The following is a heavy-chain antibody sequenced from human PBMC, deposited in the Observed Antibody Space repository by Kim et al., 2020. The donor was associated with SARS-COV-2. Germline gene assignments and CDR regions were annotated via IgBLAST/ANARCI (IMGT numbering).Heavy chain of an antibody. V-gene: IGHV5-51*01. CDR3: ARNQYYYDSNATYYYYGMDV. J-gene: IGHJ6*02. CDR1: GYSFTSYW. D-gene: IGHD3-22*01. Sequence: GESLKISCKGSGYSFTSYWIGWVRQMPGKRLEWMGIIYPGDSDTRYSPSFQGQVTISADKSISTAYLQWSSLKASDTAMYYCARNQYYYDSNATYYYYGMDVWGQGTTVTVSS. CDR2: IYPGDSDT.